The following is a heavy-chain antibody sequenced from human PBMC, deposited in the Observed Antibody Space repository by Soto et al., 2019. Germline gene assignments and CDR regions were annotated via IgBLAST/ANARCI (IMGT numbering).Heavy chain of an antibody. Sequence: QVQLQESDPGLVKSSGTLSLTCAVSGGSITTSNWWSWVRQPPGKGLEWIGEVYHSGSTNYNPSFKSRVVMSVDKSKTQFSPKLNSVTAADTALYYCARTSTRGTRFDYWGQGSLVTVSS. CDR1: GGSITTSNW. CDR3: ARTSTRGTRFDY. V-gene: IGHV4-4*02. CDR2: VYHSGST. J-gene: IGHJ4*02. D-gene: IGHD1-1*01.